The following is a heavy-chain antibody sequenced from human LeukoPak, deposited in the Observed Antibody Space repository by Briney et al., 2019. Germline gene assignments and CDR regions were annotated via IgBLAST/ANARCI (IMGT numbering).Heavy chain of an antibody. CDR3: AKASSRSEWLAYFDY. V-gene: IGHV3-23*01. D-gene: IGHD6-19*01. Sequence: GGSLRLSCAASGFTFSSYAMSWVRQAPGKGLEWVSAISGSGGSTYYADSVKGRFTISRDNSKNTLYLQMNSLRAEDTAVYYCAKASSRSEWLAYFDYWGQGTLVTVSS. CDR1: GFTFSSYA. J-gene: IGHJ4*02. CDR2: ISGSGGST.